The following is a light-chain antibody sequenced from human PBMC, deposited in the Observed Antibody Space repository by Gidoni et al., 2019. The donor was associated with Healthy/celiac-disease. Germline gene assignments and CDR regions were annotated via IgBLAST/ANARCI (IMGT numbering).Light chain of an antibody. V-gene: IGKV3-15*01. Sequence: EIVMTQSPATLSVSPGERATLSCRASQSVSSNLAWYQQKPGQAPRLLIYDASTRATGIPARFSGSGSGTEFTLTISSLQSEDFAVYYCQQYNNWHPITFXPXTKVDIK. J-gene: IGKJ3*01. CDR2: DAS. CDR3: QQYNNWHPIT. CDR1: QSVSSN.